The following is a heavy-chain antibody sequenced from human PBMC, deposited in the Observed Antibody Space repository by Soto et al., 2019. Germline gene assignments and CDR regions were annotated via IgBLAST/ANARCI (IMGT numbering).Heavy chain of an antibody. D-gene: IGHD6-19*01. Sequence: ASVKVSCKASGYTFTSYGISWVRQAPGQGLEWMGWISAYNGNTSYAQKFQGRVTMTTDTSTSIVYMELRSLRSDDTAVYYCARDTRSTSTAVAGTPQWFDPWGQGALVTVSS. CDR3: ARDTRSTSTAVAGTPQWFDP. J-gene: IGHJ5*02. V-gene: IGHV1-18*04. CDR1: GYTFTSYG. CDR2: ISAYNGNT.